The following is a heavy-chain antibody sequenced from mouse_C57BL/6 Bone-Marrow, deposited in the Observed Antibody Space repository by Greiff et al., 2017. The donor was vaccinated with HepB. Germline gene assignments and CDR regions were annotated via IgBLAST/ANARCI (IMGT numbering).Heavy chain of an antibody. J-gene: IGHJ3*01. CDR1: GFSLTSYA. Sequence: VKLMESGPGLVAPSQSLSITCTVSGFSLTSYAISWVRPPPRRGLEWLGVLWTGGGTTYNSALKSRLSIIKDNAKSQVFLKMNSLQTDDTARYYFARNEGTTGTWFAYWGQVTLVTVSA. CDR3: ARNEGTTGTWFAY. V-gene: IGHV2-9-1*01. CDR2: LWTGGGT. D-gene: IGHD1-1*01.